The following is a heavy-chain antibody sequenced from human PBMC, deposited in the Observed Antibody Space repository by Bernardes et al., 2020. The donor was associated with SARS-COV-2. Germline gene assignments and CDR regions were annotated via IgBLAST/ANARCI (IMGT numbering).Heavy chain of an antibody. D-gene: IGHD6-19*01. CDR2: IYTDGST. CDR1: GFTVGTNY. CDR3: AKGIVSWQWLAY. J-gene: IGHJ4*02. Sequence: GGSLRLSCVVSGFTVGTNYMTWVRQAPGKGPEWVSVIYTDGSTYYVDSVKGRFTISRDNSKNTLYLQMNSLKVEDTAVYYCAKGIVSWQWLAYWGQGALVTVSS. V-gene: IGHV3-66*01.